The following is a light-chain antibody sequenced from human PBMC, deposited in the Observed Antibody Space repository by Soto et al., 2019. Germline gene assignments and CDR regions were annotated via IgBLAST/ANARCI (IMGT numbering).Light chain of an antibody. J-gene: IGLJ3*02. CDR3: SSYAGSNNPWV. CDR1: SSDVGAYNY. Sequence: QSVLTQPPSASGSPGQSVTISCTGTSSDVGAYNYVCWYQQHPGKAPKLIISEVTKRPSGVPDRFSGSKSGNTASLTVTGLLAEDEADYYCSSYAGSNNPWVFGGGTKLTVL. CDR2: EVT. V-gene: IGLV2-8*01.